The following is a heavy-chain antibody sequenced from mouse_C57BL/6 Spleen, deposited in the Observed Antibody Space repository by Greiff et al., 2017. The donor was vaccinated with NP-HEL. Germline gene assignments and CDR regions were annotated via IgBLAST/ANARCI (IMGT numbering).Heavy chain of an antibody. J-gene: IGHJ2*01. CDR3: ARSRYDYVFDY. Sequence: QVQLQQPGAELVKPGASVKLSCKASGYTFTSYWMHWVKQRPGPGLEWIGMIHPNSGSTNYNEKFKSKATLTVDKSSSTAYMQLSSLTSEDSAVYYCARSRYDYVFDYWGQGTTLTVSS. D-gene: IGHD2-4*01. CDR2: IHPNSGST. V-gene: IGHV1-64*01. CDR1: GYTFTSYW.